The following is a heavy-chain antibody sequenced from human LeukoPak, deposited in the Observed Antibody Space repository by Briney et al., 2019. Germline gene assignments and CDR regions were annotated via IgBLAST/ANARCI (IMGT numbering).Heavy chain of an antibody. J-gene: IGHJ4*02. CDR2: IKSKIDGETT. D-gene: IGHD3-10*01. CDR1: GFTFTNAW. Sequence: GGSLRLSCVDSGFTFTNAWMIWVRQAPGKGLEWIGRIKSKIDGETTNYAEPVRGRFTISRDDSKSAVYLQMNSLKIEDTAVSYCTTDLGTYYHGSQRLIPIDYWGQGTLVTVSS. V-gene: IGHV3-15*01. CDR3: TTDLGTYYHGSQRLIPIDY.